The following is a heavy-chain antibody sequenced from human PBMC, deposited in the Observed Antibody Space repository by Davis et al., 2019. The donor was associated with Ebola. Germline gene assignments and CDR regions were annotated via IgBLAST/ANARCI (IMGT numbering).Heavy chain of an antibody. V-gene: IGHV5-10-1*01. Sequence: PGGSLRLSCKGSGYSFTSYWISWVRQMPGKGLEWMGRIDPSDSYTNYSPSFQGHVTISADKSISTAYLQWSSLKASDTAMYYCARGMYYYDSSGYYYEKYFQHWGQGTLVTVSS. J-gene: IGHJ1*01. D-gene: IGHD3-22*01. CDR3: ARGMYYYDSSGYYYEKYFQH. CDR1: GYSFTSYW. CDR2: IDPSDSYT.